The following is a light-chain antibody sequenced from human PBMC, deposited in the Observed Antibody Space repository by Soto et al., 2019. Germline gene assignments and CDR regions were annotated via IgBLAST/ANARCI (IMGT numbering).Light chain of an antibody. CDR2: GAS. CDR3: KQYGSSLT. V-gene: IGKV3-20*01. Sequence: EIVLTQSPGTLYLSPGDRATLSCRASQSVRSNYLAWYQQRLGQAPRLLIYGASSRATGITVRFSGSGSGTDFTRSISRLEPEYFTVYYWKQYGSSLTVGGGTQVEIK. CDR1: QSVRSNY. J-gene: IGKJ4*02.